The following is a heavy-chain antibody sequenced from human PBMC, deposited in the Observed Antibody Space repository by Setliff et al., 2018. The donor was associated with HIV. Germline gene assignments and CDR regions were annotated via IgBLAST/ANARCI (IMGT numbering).Heavy chain of an antibody. CDR2: MYHSGST. V-gene: IGHV4-38-2*01. D-gene: IGHD3-3*01. J-gene: IGHJ5*02. Sequence: PSETLSLTCAVSNYSISSGYYWGWIRQSPGKGLEWIGSMYHSGSTYSNPSLKSRVSISVDTSKNQFSLKLNSVTAADTAVYYCARGYDFWSGKAPHWFDPWGQGTLVTVSS. CDR1: NYSISSGYY. CDR3: ARGYDFWSGKAPHWFDP.